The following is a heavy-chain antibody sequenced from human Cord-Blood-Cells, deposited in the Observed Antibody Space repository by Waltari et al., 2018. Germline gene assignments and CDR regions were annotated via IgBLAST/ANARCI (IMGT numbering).Heavy chain of an antibody. CDR1: GFTLSNAW. V-gene: IGHV3-15*01. CDR3: TTPYYDYVWGSYRSYAFDI. J-gene: IGHJ3*02. Sequence: GGLVKPGGSLRLSCAASGFTLSNAWMSWVRQAPGKGLEWVGRIKSKTAGGTTDYAAPVKGRFTISRDDSKNTLYLQMNSLKTEDAAVYYCTTPYYDYVWGSYRSYAFDIWGQGTMVTVSS. CDR2: IKSKTAGGTT. D-gene: IGHD3-16*02.